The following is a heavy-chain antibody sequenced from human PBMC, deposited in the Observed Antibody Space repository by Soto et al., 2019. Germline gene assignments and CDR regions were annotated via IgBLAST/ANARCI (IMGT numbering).Heavy chain of an antibody. CDR2: IYSGGRT. CDR3: ARGLYSGWHYFDY. Sequence: EVPLVESGGGLVQPGGSLRLSCAASGFTVSSNYMSWVRQAPGKGLEWVSVIYSGGRTYYADSVKGRFTISRYNSKNTLYLQMNSLRAEDTAVYYCARGLYSGWHYFDYWGQGTLVTVSS. D-gene: IGHD5-12*01. J-gene: IGHJ4*02. V-gene: IGHV3-66*01. CDR1: GFTVSSNY.